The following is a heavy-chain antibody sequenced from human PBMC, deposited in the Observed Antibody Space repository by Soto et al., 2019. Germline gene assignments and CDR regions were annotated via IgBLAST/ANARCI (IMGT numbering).Heavy chain of an antibody. CDR3: ARGVLVEGTSSPDMFDY. CDR1: GSSIISYC. Sequence: SETLSLTFTVSGSSIISYCWIWIRQPPGKGLEWIGYVYYSGGTNYNPSLKGRVTILLDAPKNQFSLKLSSVIAADTAVYYCARGVLVEGTSSPDMFDYWGQGTQVTVSS. V-gene: IGHV4-59*01. D-gene: IGHD6-6*01. J-gene: IGHJ4*02. CDR2: VYYSGGT.